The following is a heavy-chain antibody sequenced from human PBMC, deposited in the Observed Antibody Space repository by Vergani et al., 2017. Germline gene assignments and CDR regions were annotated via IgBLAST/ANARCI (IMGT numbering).Heavy chain of an antibody. V-gene: IGHV4-34*01. CDR3: ARVGSSAAIFVGKSNWFDP. Sequence: QVQLQQWGAGLLKPSETLSLTCAVYGGSFSGYYWSWIRQPPGKGLEWIGDINHSGSTNYNPSLKSRVTISVDTSKNQFSLKLSSVTAADTAVYYCARVGSSAAIFVGKSNWFDPWGQGTLVTVSS. CDR2: INHSGST. CDR1: GGSFSGYY. D-gene: IGHD2-2*01. J-gene: IGHJ5*02.